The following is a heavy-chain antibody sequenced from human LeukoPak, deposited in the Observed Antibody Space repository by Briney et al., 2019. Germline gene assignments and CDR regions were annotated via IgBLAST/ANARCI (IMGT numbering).Heavy chain of an antibody. J-gene: IGHJ4*02. V-gene: IGHV3-7*01. Sequence: GGSLRLSCTASGFSLSGYWMSSVRQAPGQGLEWVANIGKDGSWIHYADSVKGRFTISRDNAKNSLSLQMNSLRADDTAIYYCARDLDFYATDYWGQGTLVTVSS. CDR3: ARDLDFYATDY. CDR1: GFSLSGYW. CDR2: IGKDGSWI. D-gene: IGHD2/OR15-2a*01.